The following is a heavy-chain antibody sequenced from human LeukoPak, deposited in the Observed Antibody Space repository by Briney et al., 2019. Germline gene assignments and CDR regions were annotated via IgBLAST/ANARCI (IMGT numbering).Heavy chain of an antibody. Sequence: GGSLRLSCAASGFTFSIYGMHWVRQAPGKGLEWVAVIWYDGSNKYYADSVKGRFTISRDNSKNTLYLQMNSLRAEDTAVYYCAKVDLGPYYDFWSGYYPVPYYFDYWGQGTLVTVSS. CDR3: AKVDLGPYYDFWSGYYPVPYYFDY. CDR2: IWYDGSNK. D-gene: IGHD3-3*01. V-gene: IGHV3-33*06. J-gene: IGHJ4*02. CDR1: GFTFSIYG.